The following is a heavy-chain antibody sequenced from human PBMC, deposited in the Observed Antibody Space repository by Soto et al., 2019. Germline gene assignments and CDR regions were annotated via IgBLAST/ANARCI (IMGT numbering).Heavy chain of an antibody. V-gene: IGHV1-69*13. D-gene: IGHD2-2*01. CDR3: ARESPPGEYCRSTSCSPAVVDI. CDR2: IIPIFGTA. Sequence: SVNLYCKASGGTFSRYAISWVRQAPGQGLEWMGGIIPIFGTANYAQKFQGRVTITADESTSTAYMELSSLRSEDTAVYYCARESPPGEYCRSTSCSPAVVDILG. J-gene: IGHJ3*02. CDR1: GGTFSRYA.